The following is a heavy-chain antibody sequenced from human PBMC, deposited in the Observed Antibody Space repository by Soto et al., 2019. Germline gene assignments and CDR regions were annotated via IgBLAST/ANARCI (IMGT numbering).Heavy chain of an antibody. CDR1: GDSVTISDYY. V-gene: IGHV4-39*01. J-gene: IGHJ4*02. D-gene: IGHD3-22*01. Sequence: QLQLQESGPGLVKPSETLSLTCTVSGDSVTISDYYWGWIRQPPGKGLKWIGSIHYSGSTYYNPSLKSRVTISGDTSKKQCSLKLTSVTAADAAVYYCAAHDSGGYYAEYWGQGTLVTVSA. CDR2: IHYSGST. CDR3: AAHDSGGYYAEY.